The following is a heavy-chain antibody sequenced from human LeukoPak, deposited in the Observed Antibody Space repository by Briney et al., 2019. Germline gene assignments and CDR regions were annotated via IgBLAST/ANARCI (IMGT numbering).Heavy chain of an antibody. CDR1: GFTFDDYA. CDR2: ISWNSGSI. CDR3: AKGTYYDILTGYFDY. J-gene: IGHJ4*02. D-gene: IGHD3-9*01. V-gene: IGHV3-9*01. Sequence: GGSLRLSCAASGFTFDDYAMHWVRQAPGKGLEWVSGISWNSGSIGYADSVKGRFTISRDNAKNSLYLQMNNLRAEDTALYYCAKGTYYDILTGYFDYWGQGTLVTVSS.